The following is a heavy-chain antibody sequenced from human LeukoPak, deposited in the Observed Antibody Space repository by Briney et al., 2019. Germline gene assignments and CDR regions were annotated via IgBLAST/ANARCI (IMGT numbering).Heavy chain of an antibody. J-gene: IGHJ5*02. D-gene: IGHD2-2*01. CDR2: INHSGST. CDR3: ARDGGYCSSTSCYGWFDP. V-gene: IGHV4-34*01. CDR1: GGSFSGYY. Sequence: PSETLSLTCAVYGGSFSGYYWSWIRQPPGKGLEWIGEINHSGSTNYNPSLKSRVTISVDTSKNQFSLELSSVTAADTAVYYCARDGGYCSSTSCYGWFDPWGQGTLVTVSS.